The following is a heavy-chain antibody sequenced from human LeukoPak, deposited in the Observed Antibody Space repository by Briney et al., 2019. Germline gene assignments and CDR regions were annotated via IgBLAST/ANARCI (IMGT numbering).Heavy chain of an antibody. CDR2: INPSGGST. J-gene: IGHJ4*02. V-gene: IGHV1-46*01. CDR3: ARVNIRAMAVPLDY. Sequence: ASVRVSCKASGYTFTWYYMHWVRQAPGQGPEWMGVINPSGGSTSYAQKFQGRVTMTRDTSTTTFYMELSSLTSEDTAIYFCARVNIRAMAVPLDYWGQGTLVTVSS. D-gene: IGHD6-19*01. CDR1: GYTFTWYY.